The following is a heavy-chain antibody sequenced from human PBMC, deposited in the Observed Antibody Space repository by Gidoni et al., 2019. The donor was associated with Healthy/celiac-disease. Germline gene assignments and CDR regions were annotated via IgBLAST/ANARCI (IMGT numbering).Heavy chain of an antibody. CDR3: TRVRDIVVVPAATAVDY. V-gene: IGHV3-49*03. J-gene: IGHJ4*02. D-gene: IGHD2-2*01. CDR1: GFTFGDYA. CDR2: IRSKAYGGTT. Sequence: EVQLVASGGGLVQPGRSLRLSCTASGFTFGDYAMRWFRQAPGKGLEWVGFIRSKAYGGTTEYAASVKGRFTISRDDSKSIAYLQMNSLKTEDTAVYYCTRVRDIVVVPAATAVDYWGQGTLVTVSS.